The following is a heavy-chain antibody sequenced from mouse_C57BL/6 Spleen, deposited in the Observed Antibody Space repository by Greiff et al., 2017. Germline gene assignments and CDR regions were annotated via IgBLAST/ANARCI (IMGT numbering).Heavy chain of an antibody. J-gene: IGHJ4*01. CDR3: TRSNWDRAMDY. Sequence: VQLQQSGAELVRPGASVTLSCTASGYTFTDYEMHWVKQTPVHGLEWIGAIDPETGGTAYNQKFKGKAILTADKSSLTAYMELRSLTSEDSAVYYCTRSNWDRAMDYWGQGTSVTVSS. CDR1: GYTFTDYE. CDR2: IDPETGGT. V-gene: IGHV1-15*01. D-gene: IGHD4-1*01.